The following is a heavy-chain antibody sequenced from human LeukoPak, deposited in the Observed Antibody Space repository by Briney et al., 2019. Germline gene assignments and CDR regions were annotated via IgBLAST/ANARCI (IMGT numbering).Heavy chain of an antibody. CDR2: INHSGNT. D-gene: IGHD2-2*01. CDR3: ARAVVPAAIIWFDP. V-gene: IGHV4-39*07. Sequence: SETLSLTCTVSGGSISSSSYYWGWIRQPPGKGLEWIGEINHSGNTNYNPSLKSRVTISVDTSKNQFSLKLSSVTAADTAVYYCARAVVPAAIIWFDPWGQGTLVTVSS. J-gene: IGHJ5*02. CDR1: GGSISSSSYY.